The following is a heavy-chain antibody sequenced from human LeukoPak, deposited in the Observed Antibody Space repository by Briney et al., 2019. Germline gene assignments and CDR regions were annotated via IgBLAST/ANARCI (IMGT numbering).Heavy chain of an antibody. CDR2: INHSGST. V-gene: IGHV4-34*01. D-gene: IGHD2-8*01. CDR1: GGSFSGYY. J-gene: IGHJ4*02. CDR3: ARLGYTNGWGNDY. Sequence: SETLSLTCAVYGGSFSGYYWSWIRQPPGKGLEWIGEINHSGSTNYNPSLKSRLTISVDTPKNQFSLKLTSVTAADTAVYYCARLGYTNGWGNDYWGQGTLVTVSS.